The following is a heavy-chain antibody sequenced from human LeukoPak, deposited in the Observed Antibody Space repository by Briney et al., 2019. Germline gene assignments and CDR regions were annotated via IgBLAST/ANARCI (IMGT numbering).Heavy chain of an antibody. CDR2: IYYSGST. CDR3: ARQSLRRYSSSWWDY. D-gene: IGHD6-13*01. Sequence: SKTLSLTCTVSGGSISSSSYYWGWIRQPPGKGLEWIGSIYYSGSTYYNPSLKSRVTISVDTSKNQFSLKLSSVTAADTAVYYCARQSLRRYSSSWWDYWGQGTLVTVSS. CDR1: GGSISSSSYY. J-gene: IGHJ4*02. V-gene: IGHV4-39*01.